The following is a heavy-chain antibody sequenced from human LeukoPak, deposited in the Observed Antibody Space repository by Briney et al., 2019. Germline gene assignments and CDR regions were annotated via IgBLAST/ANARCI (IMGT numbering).Heavy chain of an antibody. CDR1: GGSISSSSYY. V-gene: IGHV4-39*07. J-gene: IGHJ4*02. Sequence: SETLSLTCTVSGGSISSSSYYWGWIRQPPGKGLEWIGSIYYSGSTYYNPSLKSRVTISVDTSKNQFSLKLSSVTAADTAVYYCAREGRQLVPPLGYWGQGTLVTVSS. CDR2: IYYSGST. D-gene: IGHD6-6*01. CDR3: AREGRQLVPPLGY.